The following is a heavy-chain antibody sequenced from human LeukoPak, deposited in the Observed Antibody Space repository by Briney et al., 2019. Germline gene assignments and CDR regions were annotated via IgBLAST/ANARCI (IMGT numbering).Heavy chain of an antibody. D-gene: IGHD2-2*01. CDR3: AKGRIYCSSASCYSFGLDM. J-gene: IGHJ6*02. CDR2: ISYDGSDE. CDR1: GFAISDYA. Sequence: GGSLRLSCAASGFAISDYAMHWVRQAPVKGLEWVTLISYDGSDESYADSVKGLLTISRDNSKNMLSLQMNSLRTEDTAVYYCAKGRIYCSSASCYSFGLDMWGQGTPVTVSS. V-gene: IGHV3-30*18.